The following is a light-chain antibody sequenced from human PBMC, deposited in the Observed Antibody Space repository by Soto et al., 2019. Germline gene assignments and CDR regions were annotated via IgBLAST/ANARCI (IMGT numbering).Light chain of an antibody. CDR1: QSVSSSY. Sequence: ESVLTRSPGTLSLSPGERATLSCRASQSVSSSYLAWYQQKPGQAPRLLIYGASSRATGIPDRFSGSGSGTDFPLTISRLEPEDFAVYYCQQYGSSGTFGQGTKVDIK. CDR2: GAS. CDR3: QQYGSSGT. J-gene: IGKJ1*01. V-gene: IGKV3-20*01.